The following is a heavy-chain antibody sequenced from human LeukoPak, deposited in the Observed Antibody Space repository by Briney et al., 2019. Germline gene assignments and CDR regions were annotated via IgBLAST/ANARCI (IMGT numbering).Heavy chain of an antibody. CDR3: VKGPGYSYGSPAGY. Sequence: GGSLRLSCAASGFTFSSYAMSWVRQAPGKGLEWVSAISGSGGSTYYADSVKGRFTISRDNSKNTLYLQMNSLRAEDTAVYYCVKGPGYSYGSPAGYWGQGTLVTVSS. CDR2: ISGSGGST. V-gene: IGHV3-23*01. J-gene: IGHJ4*02. D-gene: IGHD5-18*01. CDR1: GFTFSSYA.